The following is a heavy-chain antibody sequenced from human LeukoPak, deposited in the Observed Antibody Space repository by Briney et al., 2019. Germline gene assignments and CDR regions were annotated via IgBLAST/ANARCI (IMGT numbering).Heavy chain of an antibody. CDR1: GGSISSGGYS. V-gene: IGHV4-30-2*01. J-gene: IGHJ4*02. D-gene: IGHD3-10*01. Sequence: SETLSLTCAVSGGSISSGGYSWSWIRQPPGKGLEWIGYIYHSGSTYYNPSLKSRVTISVDRSKNQFSLKLSSVTAADTAVYYCARGSGGSGSYHKALNYFDYWGQGTLVTVSS. CDR3: ARGSGGSGSYHKALNYFDY. CDR2: IYHSGST.